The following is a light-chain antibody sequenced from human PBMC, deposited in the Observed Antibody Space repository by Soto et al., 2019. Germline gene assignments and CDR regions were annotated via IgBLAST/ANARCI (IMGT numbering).Light chain of an antibody. CDR3: CSYAGSYTYV. J-gene: IGLJ1*01. CDR1: SSDVGGYNY. V-gene: IGLV2-11*01. Sequence: QSVLTQPRSVSGSPGQSVTISCTGTSSDVGGYNYVSWYQQHPGKAHKLMIYDVNKRPSGVPDRFSGSKSDNTASLTISGLQAEDEADYYCCSYAGSYTYVFGTGTKVTVL. CDR2: DVN.